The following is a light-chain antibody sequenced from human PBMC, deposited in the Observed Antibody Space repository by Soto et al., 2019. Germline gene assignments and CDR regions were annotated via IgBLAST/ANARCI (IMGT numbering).Light chain of an antibody. V-gene: IGKV1-9*01. CDR3: QQLNTYPLT. J-gene: IGKJ4*01. CDR2: GAS. Sequence: DIQLTQSPSFLSASVGDRVTISCRASQGISSDLAWYQQKPGKAPRLLIYGASTLQSGVPATFSGSGSGTEFTLTIHSLEPEDSATYYCQQLNTYPLTFGGGTKVEIK. CDR1: QGISSD.